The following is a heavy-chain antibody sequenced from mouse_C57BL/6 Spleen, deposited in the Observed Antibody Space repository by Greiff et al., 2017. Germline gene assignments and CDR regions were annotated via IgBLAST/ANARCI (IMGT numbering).Heavy chain of an antibody. J-gene: IGHJ4*01. CDR3: ARVPVTAVVVHYAMDY. D-gene: IGHD1-1*01. Sequence: VQLQESGAELARPGASVKLSCKASGYTFTSYGLSWVKQRTGQGLEWIGEIYPRSGNTYYNEKFKGKATLTADKSSSTANMELRSLTSEDSAVYFCARVPVTAVVVHYAMDYWGQGTSVTVSS. V-gene: IGHV1-81*01. CDR2: IYPRSGNT. CDR1: GYTFTSYG.